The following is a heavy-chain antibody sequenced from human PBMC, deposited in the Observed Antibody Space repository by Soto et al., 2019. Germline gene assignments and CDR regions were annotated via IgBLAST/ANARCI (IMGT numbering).Heavy chain of an antibody. Sequence: PSETLSLTCTVSGGSISSYYWSWIRQPPGKGLEWIGYIYYSGSTNYNPSLKSRVTISVDTSKNQFSLKLSSVTAADTAVYYCERSRRSDWFDPWGQGTLVTVSS. CDR1: GGSISSYY. CDR3: ERSRRSDWFDP. V-gene: IGHV4-59*01. D-gene: IGHD6-6*01. J-gene: IGHJ5*02. CDR2: IYYSGST.